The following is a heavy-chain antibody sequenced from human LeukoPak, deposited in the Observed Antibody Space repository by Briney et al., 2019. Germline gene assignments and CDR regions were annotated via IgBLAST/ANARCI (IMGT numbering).Heavy chain of an antibody. V-gene: IGHV1-2*02. Sequence: ASVKVSCKASGYTFTGYYIHWVRQAPGQGLEWMGWINPNSGDTSYAQKFQGRVTMTRDTSITTAYMELSGLRFDDTAVYYCARVFYCSGGICYLNSWGQGTLVTVSS. CDR1: GYTFTGYY. D-gene: IGHD2-8*02. CDR2: INPNSGDT. J-gene: IGHJ4*02. CDR3: ARVFYCSGGICYLNS.